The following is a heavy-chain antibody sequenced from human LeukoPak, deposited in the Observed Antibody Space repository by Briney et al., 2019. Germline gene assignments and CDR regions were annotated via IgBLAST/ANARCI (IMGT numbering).Heavy chain of an antibody. Sequence: ASVKVSCKASGYTFTSYGISWVRQAPGQGLEWMGWISAYNGNTNYAQKLQGRVTMTTDTSTSTAYMELRSLRSDDTAVYYCARESGGVFDRAAGTWFDPWGQGTLVTVSS. CDR1: GYTFTSYG. CDR2: ISAYNGNT. CDR3: ARESGGVFDRAAGTWFDP. D-gene: IGHD6-13*01. V-gene: IGHV1-18*01. J-gene: IGHJ5*02.